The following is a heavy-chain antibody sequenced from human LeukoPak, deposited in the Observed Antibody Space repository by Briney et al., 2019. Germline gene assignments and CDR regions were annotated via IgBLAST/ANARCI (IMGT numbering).Heavy chain of an antibody. V-gene: IGHV4-34*01. D-gene: IGHD1-26*01. J-gene: IGHJ3*02. CDR2: INHSGST. CDR3: GRGELLRAFDI. CDR1: GGSFSGYY. Sequence: SETLSLSCAVYGGSFSGYYWSWIRQPPGKGLEWIGEINHSGSTNYNPSLKSRVTISVDTSKNQFSLKLSSVTAADTAVYYCGRGELLRAFDIWGQGTMVTVSS.